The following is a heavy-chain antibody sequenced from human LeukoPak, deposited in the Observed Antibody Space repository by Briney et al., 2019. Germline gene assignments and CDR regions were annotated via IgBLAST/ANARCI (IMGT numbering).Heavy chain of an antibody. CDR1: GASISSYY. CDR3: ARHGDFSRAFDI. CDR2: IYDSEST. Sequence: SETLSLTCTVSGASISSYYWSWVRQPPGKGLEWIAYIYDSESTDYNASLKSRVTISVDTSKNQFSLRLASVTAADPAVYYCARHGDFSRAFDIWGQGTMVTVSS. V-gene: IGHV4-59*08. J-gene: IGHJ3*02. D-gene: IGHD4-17*01.